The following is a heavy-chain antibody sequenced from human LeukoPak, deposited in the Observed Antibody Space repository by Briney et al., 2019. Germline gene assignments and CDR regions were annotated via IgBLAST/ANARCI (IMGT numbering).Heavy chain of an antibody. V-gene: IGHV4-39*01. Sequence: SETLSLTCTVSGASISSNNYYWAWIRQTPGKGLEWIGSIFNAGSTFYNPSLTSRVTMSVDTSKNQFSLKLNSVTAADTAMYYCARNMTTILVAERIDAFDIWGQGTMVTVSS. CDR3: ARNMTTILVAERIDAFDI. J-gene: IGHJ3*02. CDR1: GASISSNNYY. D-gene: IGHD3-22*01. CDR2: IFNAGST.